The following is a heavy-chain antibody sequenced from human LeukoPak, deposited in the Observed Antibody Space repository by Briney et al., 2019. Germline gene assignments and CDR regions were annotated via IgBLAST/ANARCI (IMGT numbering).Heavy chain of an antibody. CDR2: ISSSSSYI. CDR3: ARAGEYYYDSSGYYYN. V-gene: IGHV3-21*01. D-gene: IGHD3-22*01. Sequence: GGSLRLSCAASGFTFSSYSINWVRQAPGKGLEWVSSISSSSSYIYYADSVKGRFTISRDNAKNSLYLQMNSLRAEDTAVYYCARAGEYYYDSSGYYYNWGQGTLVTVSS. CDR1: GFTFSSYS. J-gene: IGHJ4*02.